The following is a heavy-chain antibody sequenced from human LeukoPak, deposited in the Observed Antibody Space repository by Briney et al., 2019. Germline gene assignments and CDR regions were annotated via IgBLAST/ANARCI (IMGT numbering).Heavy chain of an antibody. CDR2: INTDGSST. J-gene: IGHJ4*02. V-gene: IGHV3-74*01. D-gene: IGHD6-13*01. CDR1: GFTFSSYW. Sequence: PGGSLRLSCAASGFTFSSYWMHWVRQAPGKGLVWVSRINTDGSSTSYADSVKGRFTISRDNAKNTLYLQMNSLRAEDTAVYYCAKDPHPHQLVLYYFDYWGQGTLVTVSS. CDR3: AKDPHPHQLVLYYFDY.